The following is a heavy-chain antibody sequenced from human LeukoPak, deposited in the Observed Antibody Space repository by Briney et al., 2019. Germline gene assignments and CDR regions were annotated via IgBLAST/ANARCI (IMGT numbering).Heavy chain of an antibody. CDR2: MYYSGST. Sequence: SETLSLTCTVSGGSISSSSYYWGWIRQPPGKGLEWIGSMYYSGSTYYNPSLKSRVTISVDTSKNQFSLKLSSVTAADTAVYYCARGSGSYYGGWFDPWGQGTLVTVSS. J-gene: IGHJ5*02. CDR3: ARGSGSYYGGWFDP. CDR1: GGSISSSSYY. V-gene: IGHV4-39*07. D-gene: IGHD3-10*01.